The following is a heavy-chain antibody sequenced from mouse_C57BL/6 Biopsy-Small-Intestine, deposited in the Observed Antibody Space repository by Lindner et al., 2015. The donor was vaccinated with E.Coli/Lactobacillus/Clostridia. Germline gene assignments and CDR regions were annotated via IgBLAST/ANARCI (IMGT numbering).Heavy chain of an antibody. CDR3: TNGDYEAWFAY. Sequence: VQLQESGAELVRPGASVKLSCTASGFNIKDDYMHWVKQRPEQGLEWIGWIDPENGDFEYASMFQGKATITADTSSNTAYLQLSSLTSEDTAVYYCTNGDYEAWFAYWGQGTLVTVSA. J-gene: IGHJ3*01. D-gene: IGHD2-13*01. V-gene: IGHV14-4*01. CDR2: IDPENGDF. CDR1: GFNIKDDY.